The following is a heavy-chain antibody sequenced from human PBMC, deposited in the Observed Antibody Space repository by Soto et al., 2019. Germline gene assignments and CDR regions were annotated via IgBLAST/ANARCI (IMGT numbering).Heavy chain of an antibody. CDR3: TRRPSSSFYHFEF. CDR1: GYSFTAYW. V-gene: IGHV5-10-1*01. D-gene: IGHD2-2*01. CDR2: IDPSDSYV. J-gene: IGHJ4*02. Sequence: PGESLNISCPASGYSFTAYWITWVRQMPGKGLEWMATIDPSDSYVDYSPSFRGHVTFSVDRSITTVYLQWNSLKASDTAMYCCTRRPSSSFYHFEFWGQGALVNLSS.